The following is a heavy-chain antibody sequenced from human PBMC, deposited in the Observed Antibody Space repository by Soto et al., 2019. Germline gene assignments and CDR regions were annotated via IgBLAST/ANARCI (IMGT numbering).Heavy chain of an antibody. CDR1: GGSVSSGSYY. D-gene: IGHD3-9*01. V-gene: IGHV4-61*01. CDR3: ARGSYILPP. Sequence: QVQLQESGPGLVKPSETLSLTCTVSGGSVSSGSYYWSWIRQPPGKGLEWIGYIYYSGSTNYNPALQLRVTISVDTSKNQFSLKLSSVTAADTAVYYCARGSYILPPWGQGTLVTVSS. CDR2: IYYSGST. J-gene: IGHJ5*02.